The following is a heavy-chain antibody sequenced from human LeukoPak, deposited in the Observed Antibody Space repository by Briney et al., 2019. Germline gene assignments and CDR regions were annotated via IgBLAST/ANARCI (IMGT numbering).Heavy chain of an antibody. D-gene: IGHD6-13*01. Sequence: ASVKVSCKASGYTFTSYYMRWVRQAPGQGLEWMGIINPSGGSTSYAQKFQGRVTMTRDMSTSTVYMELSSLRSEDTAVYYCARLGYSSTEIDYWGQGTLVTVSS. J-gene: IGHJ4*02. CDR2: INPSGGST. CDR3: ARLGYSSTEIDY. V-gene: IGHV1-46*01. CDR1: GYTFTSYY.